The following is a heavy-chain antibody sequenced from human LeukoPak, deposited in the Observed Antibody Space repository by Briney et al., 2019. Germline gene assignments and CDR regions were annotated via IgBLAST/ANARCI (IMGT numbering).Heavy chain of an antibody. CDR2: IKSKTDGGTT. CDR3: SGVVVVPPYYYYYGMDV. D-gene: IGHD3-22*01. Sequence: GGSLRLSCAASGFTFSNAWMSWVRQAPGKGLEWVGRIKSKTDGGTTDYAAPVKGRFTISRDDSKNTLYLQMNSLKTEDTAVYYCSGVVVVPPYYYYYGMDVWGQGTTVTVSS. V-gene: IGHV3-15*01. CDR1: GFTFSNAW. J-gene: IGHJ6*02.